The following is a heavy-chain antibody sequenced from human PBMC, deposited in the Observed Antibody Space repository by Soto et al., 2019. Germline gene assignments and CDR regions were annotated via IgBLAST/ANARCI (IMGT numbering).Heavy chain of an antibody. V-gene: IGHV1-18*01. CDR1: GYTFTSYG. J-gene: IGHJ4*02. Sequence: QVQLVQSGAEVKKPGASVKVSCKASGYTFTSYGISWVRQAPGQGLEWMGWISAYNGNTNYAQKIQGRVTMTTDTSTSTAYMELRSLRSADTAVYYCARDGRYSGSYGGYYFDYWGQGTLVTVSS. CDR3: ARDGRYSGSYGGYYFDY. D-gene: IGHD1-26*01. CDR2: ISAYNGNT.